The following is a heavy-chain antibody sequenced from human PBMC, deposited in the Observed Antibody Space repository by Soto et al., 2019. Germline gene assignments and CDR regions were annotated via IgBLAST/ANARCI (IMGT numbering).Heavy chain of an antibody. CDR1: GYTFTSHD. D-gene: IGHD3-16*01. V-gene: IGHV1-8*01. CDR2: MNPNSGHT. CDR3: ASVMSTT. J-gene: IGHJ5*02. Sequence: QVQLVQSGAEVKKPGASVKVSCKASGYTFTSHDINWMRQATGQGLEWMGWMNPNSGHTNYAQKCQGRDPKTRYTSIRTAYMELTNLRSEDTAIYYCASVMSTTWGQGTLVTVSS.